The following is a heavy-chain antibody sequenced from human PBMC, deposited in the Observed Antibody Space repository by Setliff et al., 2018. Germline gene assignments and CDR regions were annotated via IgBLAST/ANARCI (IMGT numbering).Heavy chain of an antibody. Sequence: KPSETLSLTCAVYGGSFSGYYWSWIRQPPGKRLEWIGEIIHSGSANYNPSLKSRVTMSIDTSKNQFSLKLNSVTAADMAVYYCAREQWLDPPGYYYMDVWAKGTTVTVSS. CDR2: IIHSGSA. CDR3: AREQWLDPPGYYYMDV. CDR1: GGSFSGYY. J-gene: IGHJ6*03. D-gene: IGHD6-19*01. V-gene: IGHV4-34*12.